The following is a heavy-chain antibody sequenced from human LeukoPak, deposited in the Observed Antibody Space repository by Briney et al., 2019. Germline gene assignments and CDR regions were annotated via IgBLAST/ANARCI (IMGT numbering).Heavy chain of an antibody. CDR2: ISWDGGST. D-gene: IGHD1-26*01. V-gene: IGHV3-43*01. J-gene: IGHJ3*02. CDR1: GFTFDDYT. CDR3: ARDPQFSGSYTSDVAFDI. Sequence: GGSLRLSCAASGFTFDDYTMHWVRQAPGKGLEWVSLISWDGGSTYYADSVKGRFTISRDNSKNTLYLQMNSLRAEDTAVYYCARDPQFSGSYTSDVAFDIWGQGTMVTVSS.